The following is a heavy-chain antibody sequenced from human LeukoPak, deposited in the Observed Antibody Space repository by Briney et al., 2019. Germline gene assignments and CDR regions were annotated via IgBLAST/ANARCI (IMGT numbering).Heavy chain of an antibody. CDR1: GGSISSGGYS. Sequence: SETLYLTCAVSGGSISSGGYSWSWVRQPPGEGLEWVGYIYHSGSTYYNPSLQSRVTISLDSSKNQFSLKLSSMTAADTAVYYCASGNTGYDRDSFDIWGQGTMVTVSS. CDR2: IYHSGST. V-gene: IGHV4-30-2*01. J-gene: IGHJ3*02. CDR3: ASGNTGYDRDSFDI. D-gene: IGHD5-12*01.